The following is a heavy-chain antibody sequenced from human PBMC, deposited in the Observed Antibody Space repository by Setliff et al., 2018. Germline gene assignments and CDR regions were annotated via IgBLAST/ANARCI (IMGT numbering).Heavy chain of an antibody. CDR2: ISVYNGDT. J-gene: IGHJ4*02. V-gene: IGHV1-18*01. Sequence: GASVKVSCKASGYTFRNYAFAWVRQAPGQGFEWVGWISVYNGDTNYAQKFQGRVTLTTDTSTSTAYMELRSLTSDDSAFYYCARAPSVELVTIRTNSWFTYWGQGTLVTVSS. CDR1: GYTFRNYA. CDR3: ARAPSVELVTIRTNSWFTY. D-gene: IGHD5-18*01.